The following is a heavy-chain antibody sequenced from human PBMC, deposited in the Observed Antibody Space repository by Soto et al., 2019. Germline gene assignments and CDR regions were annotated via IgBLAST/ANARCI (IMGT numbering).Heavy chain of an antibody. V-gene: IGHV1-2*02. Sequence: QVQLVQSGAEVKKPGASVKVSCTTSGYTFIGYYMHWVRQAPGQGLEWMGWIHPNSGATNFAQKFQGRVTMTRDTSINTAYLDLSRQRYDDTAVYYCERAGGSGGSCYSCDSWGQGTMVTVSS. CDR3: ERAGGSGGSCYSCDS. J-gene: IGHJ5*01. CDR1: GYTFIGYY. D-gene: IGHD2-15*01. CDR2: IHPNSGAT.